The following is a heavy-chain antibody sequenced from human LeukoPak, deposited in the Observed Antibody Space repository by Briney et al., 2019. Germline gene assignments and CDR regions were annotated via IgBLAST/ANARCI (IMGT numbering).Heavy chain of an antibody. Sequence: PGGSLRLSCAASGFTFNDYWMNWVRQAPGKGLDFWAYINQDGSQTYYVDSVKGRFTISRDNAKNSLYLQMNSLRAEDTAVYFCARRSSGYYSWSSDYWGQGTLVTVSS. CDR2: INQDGSQT. CDR1: GFTFNDYW. CDR3: ARRSSGYYSWSSDY. J-gene: IGHJ4*02. V-gene: IGHV3-7*01. D-gene: IGHD6-19*01.